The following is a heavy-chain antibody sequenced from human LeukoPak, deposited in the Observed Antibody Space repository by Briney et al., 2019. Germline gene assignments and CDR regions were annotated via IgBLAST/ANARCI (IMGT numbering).Heavy chain of an antibody. J-gene: IGHJ4*02. CDR3: ARGRMGATTWIDY. CDR1: GFTFRSYG. CDR2: IWYDGSNK. D-gene: IGHD1-26*01. Sequence: GGSLRLSCAASGFTFRSYGMHWVRQAPGKGLEWVAVIWYDGSNKYYADSVKGRFTISRDNSKNTLYLQMNSLRAEDTAVYYCARGRMGATTWIDYWGQGTLVTVSS. V-gene: IGHV3-33*01.